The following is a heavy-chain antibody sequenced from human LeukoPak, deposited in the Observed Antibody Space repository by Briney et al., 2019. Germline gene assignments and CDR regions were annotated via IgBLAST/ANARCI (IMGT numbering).Heavy chain of an antibody. V-gene: IGHV3-49*02. J-gene: IGHJ4*02. Sequence: GGSLRLSCAASGFTVRNNYMSWIRQAPGKGLEWVGFIRSKAYGETADYAASVKGRFTISRDDSKAIAYLQMNSLKTEDTAVYHCTRDRGAYNLYDYWGQGTLVTVSS. CDR3: TRDRGAYNLYDY. CDR2: IRSKAYGETA. D-gene: IGHD1-1*01. CDR1: GFTVRNNY.